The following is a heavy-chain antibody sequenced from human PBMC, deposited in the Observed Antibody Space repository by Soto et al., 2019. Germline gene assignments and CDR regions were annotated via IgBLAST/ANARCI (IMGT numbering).Heavy chain of an antibody. CDR3: ARTYSSSWSPFDY. CDR2: INQSGST. Sequence: QVQLQQWGAGLLKPSETLSLTCAVYGGSFSGYYWSWIRQPPGKGLEWIGEINQSGSTNYNPSLTSRVTISVDTSKNQFSLKLSSVTAADTAVYSCARTYSSSWSPFDYWGQGTLVTVSS. D-gene: IGHD6-13*01. CDR1: GGSFSGYY. J-gene: IGHJ4*02. V-gene: IGHV4-34*01.